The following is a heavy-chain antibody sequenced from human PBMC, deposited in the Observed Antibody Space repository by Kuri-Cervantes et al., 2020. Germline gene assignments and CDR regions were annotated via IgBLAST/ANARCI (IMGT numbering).Heavy chain of an antibody. CDR1: GYTFTGYY. CDR2: IIPIFGTA. V-gene: IGHV1-69*05. J-gene: IGHJ4*02. D-gene: IGHD3/OR15-3a*01. Sequence: SVKVSCKASGYTFTGYYIHWVRQAPGQGLEWMGGIIPIFGTANYAQKFQGRVTITTDESTSTAYMELSSLRSEDTAVYYCARVSGLLYFDYWGQGTLVTVSS. CDR3: ARVSGLLYFDY.